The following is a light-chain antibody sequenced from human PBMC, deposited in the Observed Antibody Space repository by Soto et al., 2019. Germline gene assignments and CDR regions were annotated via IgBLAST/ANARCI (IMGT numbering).Light chain of an antibody. J-gene: IGLJ2*01. CDR1: SSDVGGYNY. CDR3: SSYAGSNKAVV. CDR2: EVS. V-gene: IGLV2-8*01. Sequence: QSALTKPPSASGSPGQSVTISCTGTSSDVGGYNYVSWYQQHPGKAPKLMIYEVSKRPSGVPDRFSGSKSGNTASLTVSGLQAEDEADYYCSSYAGSNKAVVFGGGTKLTVL.